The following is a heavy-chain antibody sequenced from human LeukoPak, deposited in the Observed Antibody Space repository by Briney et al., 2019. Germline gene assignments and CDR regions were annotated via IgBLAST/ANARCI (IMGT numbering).Heavy chain of an antibody. Sequence: GGSLRLSCAASGLTVRNNYMSWVRQPPGKGLEWVSLIYCGGSTYYPDSAKGRFTISRDNSKNTLSLQMNSLSAAHPPVFFCAKVAWDGDYVGGYWGRGTLVTVSS. J-gene: IGHJ4*02. V-gene: IGHV3-53*03. D-gene: IGHD4-17*01. CDR3: AKVAWDGDYVGGY. CDR2: IYCGGST. CDR1: GLTVRNNY.